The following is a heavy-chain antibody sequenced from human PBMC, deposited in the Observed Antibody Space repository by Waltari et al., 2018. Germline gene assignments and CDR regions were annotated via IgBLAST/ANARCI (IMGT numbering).Heavy chain of an antibody. CDR3: ASGEEVFDY. J-gene: IGHJ4*02. Sequence: QVQLQESGPGLVKPSENLSLTCTVSGGSISSYYWSWIRQPPGKGLEWIGYIYYSGSTNYNPSLKSRVTISVDTSKNQFSLKLSSVTAADTAVYYCASGEEVFDYWGQGTLVTVSS. D-gene: IGHD3-10*01. V-gene: IGHV4-59*01. CDR1: GGSISSYY. CDR2: IYYSGST.